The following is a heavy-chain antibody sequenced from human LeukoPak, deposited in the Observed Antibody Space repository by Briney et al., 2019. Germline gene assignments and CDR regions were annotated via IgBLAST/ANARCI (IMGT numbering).Heavy chain of an antibody. D-gene: IGHD1-26*01. V-gene: IGHV3-66*01. J-gene: IGHJ4*02. CDR2: IYSGGST. CDR3: ARERGSYYFDY. CDR1: GFTVSSNY. Sequence: PGGSLRLSCAASGFTVSSNYMSWVRQAPGKGLEWVSVIYSGGSTYYADSVKGRFTISRDNSKNTLYLQMNSLRAEDTAVYYCARERGSYYFDYWGQGTLVTVSS.